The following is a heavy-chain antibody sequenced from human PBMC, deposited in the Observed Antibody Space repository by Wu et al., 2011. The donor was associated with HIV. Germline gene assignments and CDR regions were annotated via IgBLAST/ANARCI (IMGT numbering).Heavy chain of an antibody. CDR1: GYTFTNYY. CDR3: ARDRFVDDFWRRESNWFDP. V-gene: IGHV1-69-2*01. D-gene: IGHD3-3*01. Sequence: EVQLVQSGAEVKKPGATVKISCKVSGYTFTNYYMHWVQQAPGKGLEWMGLVDPEDGETIYAEKFQGRVTITADTSTDTAYMELSSLRSEDTVVYYCARDRFVDDFWRRESNWFDPWGQGTLVTVSP. CDR2: VDPEDGET. J-gene: IGHJ5*02.